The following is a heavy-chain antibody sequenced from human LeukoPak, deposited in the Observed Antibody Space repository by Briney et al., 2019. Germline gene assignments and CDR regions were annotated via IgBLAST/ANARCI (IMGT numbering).Heavy chain of an antibody. CDR3: ARSLDYYGSGTPFDY. J-gene: IGHJ4*02. CDR2: INPNSGGT. CDR1: GYTFTGYY. Sequence: ASVKVSCKASGYTFTGYYMHWVRQAPGQGLEWMGWINPNSGGTNYAQKFQGRVTMTRDTSISTAYMELSRLRSDDTAVYYCARSLDYYGSGTPFDYWGQGTLVTVSS. D-gene: IGHD3-10*01. V-gene: IGHV1-2*02.